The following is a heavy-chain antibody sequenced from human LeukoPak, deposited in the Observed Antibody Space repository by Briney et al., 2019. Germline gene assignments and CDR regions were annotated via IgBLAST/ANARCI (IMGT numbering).Heavy chain of an antibody. CDR2: ISYDGSNK. Sequence: PGGSLRLSCAASGFTFSSYAMHWVRQAPGKGLEWVAVISYDGSNKYYADSVKGRFTISRDNSKNTLYLQMNSLRAEDTAVYYCAGDKETVVRGVITYSFDYWGQGTLVTVSS. J-gene: IGHJ4*02. V-gene: IGHV3-30-3*01. CDR1: GFTFSSYA. D-gene: IGHD3-10*01. CDR3: AGDKETVVRGVITYSFDY.